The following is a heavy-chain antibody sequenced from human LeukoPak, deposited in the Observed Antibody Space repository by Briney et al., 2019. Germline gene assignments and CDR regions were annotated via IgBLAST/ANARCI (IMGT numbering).Heavy chain of an antibody. Sequence: GSVKVSCKASEYTFTSYAMNWVRQAPGQGLEWMGWINTNTGNPTYAQGFTGRFVFSLDTSVSAAYLQISSLKTEDTAVYYCASGIAARPNPAIDYWGQGTLVTVSS. J-gene: IGHJ4*02. V-gene: IGHV7-4-1*02. CDR1: EYTFTSYA. D-gene: IGHD6-6*01. CDR2: INTNTGNP. CDR3: ASGIAARPNPAIDY.